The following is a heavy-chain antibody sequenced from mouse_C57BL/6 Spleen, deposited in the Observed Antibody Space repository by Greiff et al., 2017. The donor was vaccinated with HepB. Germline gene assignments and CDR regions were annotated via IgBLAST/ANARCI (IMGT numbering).Heavy chain of an antibody. Sequence: EMHLVESGGDLVKPGGSLKLSCAASGFTFSSYGMSWVRQTPDKRLEWVATISSGGSYTYYPDSVKGRFTISRDNAKNTLYLQMSSLKSEDTAMYYCAAIYDGFAYWGQGTLVTVSA. J-gene: IGHJ3*01. D-gene: IGHD2-3*01. CDR2: ISSGGSYT. CDR1: GFTFSSYG. CDR3: AAIYDGFAY. V-gene: IGHV5-6*01.